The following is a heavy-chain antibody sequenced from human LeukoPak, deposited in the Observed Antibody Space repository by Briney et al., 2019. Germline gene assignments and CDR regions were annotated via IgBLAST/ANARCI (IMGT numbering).Heavy chain of an antibody. Sequence: GGSLRLSCAASGFNFSDFWMTWVRKIPGKGLQWVANIKEYGGEEYHVDSVKGRFTISRDNAKNSLYLQMNSLRAEDTAVYYCASHRDCGDLDYWGRGTLVTVSS. CDR2: IKEYGGEE. J-gene: IGHJ4*02. CDR3: ASHRDCGDLDY. V-gene: IGHV3-7*01. D-gene: IGHD4-17*01. CDR1: GFNFSDFW.